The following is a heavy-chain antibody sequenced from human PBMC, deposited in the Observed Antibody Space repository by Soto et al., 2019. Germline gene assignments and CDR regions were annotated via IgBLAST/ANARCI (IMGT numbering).Heavy chain of an antibody. CDR2: INHSGST. CDR1: GGSFSGYY. Sequence: KTSETLSLTCAVYGGSFSGYYWSWIRQPPGKGLEWIGEINHSGSTNYNPSLKSRVTISVDTSKNQFSLKLSSVTAADTAVYYCARHPNKYCSGGSCYRIHYYYYGMDVWGQGTTVTVSS. D-gene: IGHD2-15*01. V-gene: IGHV4-34*01. CDR3: ARHPNKYCSGGSCYRIHYYYYGMDV. J-gene: IGHJ6*02.